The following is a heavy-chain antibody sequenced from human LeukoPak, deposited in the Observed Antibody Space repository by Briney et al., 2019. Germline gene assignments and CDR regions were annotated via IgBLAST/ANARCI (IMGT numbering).Heavy chain of an antibody. Sequence: GGSLRLSCAASGFTVSSNYMSWVRQAPGKGLEWVSVIYSGGSTYYADSVKGRFTISRDNSKNTLYLQMNSLRAEDTAVYYCARSSGDFDDAFDIWGQGTMVTVSS. J-gene: IGHJ3*02. CDR2: IYSGGST. V-gene: IGHV3-66*01. D-gene: IGHD4-17*01. CDR1: GFTVSSNY. CDR3: ARSSGDFDDAFDI.